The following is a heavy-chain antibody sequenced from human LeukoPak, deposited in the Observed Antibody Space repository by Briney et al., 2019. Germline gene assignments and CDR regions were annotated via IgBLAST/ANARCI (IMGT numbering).Heavy chain of an antibody. V-gene: IGHV3-33*01. CDR3: VRSESSWFFLDY. D-gene: IGHD6-13*01. CDR1: GFTFSSYG. CDR2: IWYDGSNK. J-gene: IGHJ4*02. Sequence: PGGSLRLSCAASGFTFSSYGMHWVRQAPGKGLEWVAVIWYDGSNKYYADSVKGRFTISRDNSKNTLYLQMNSVRAEDTALYYCVRSESSWFFLDYWGQGTLVTVSS.